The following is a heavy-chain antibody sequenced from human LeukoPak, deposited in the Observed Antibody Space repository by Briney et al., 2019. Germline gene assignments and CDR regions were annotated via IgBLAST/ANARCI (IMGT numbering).Heavy chain of an antibody. J-gene: IGHJ4*02. Sequence: ASVTVSCKASGYTFTSYGISWVRQAPGQGLEWMGWISAYNGNTNYAQKLQGRVTMTTDTSTSTAYMELRSLRPDDTAVYYCARLDYYGSGSYFDYWGQGTLVTVSS. CDR1: GYTFTSYG. V-gene: IGHV1-18*01. CDR2: ISAYNGNT. CDR3: ARLDYYGSGSYFDY. D-gene: IGHD3-10*01.